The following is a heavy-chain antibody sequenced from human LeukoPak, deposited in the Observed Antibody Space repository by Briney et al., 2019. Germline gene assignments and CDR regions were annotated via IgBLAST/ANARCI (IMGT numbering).Heavy chain of an antibody. D-gene: IGHD3-22*01. CDR2: IYYSGGT. V-gene: IGHV4-30-4*01. CDR1: GGSISSGDYY. J-gene: IGHJ5*02. CDR3: ARLYYDSTDWFDP. Sequence: PSETLSLTCTVSGGSISSGDYYWSWIRQPPGKGLEWIGYIYYSGGTYYNPSLKSRVTISVDTSKNQFSLKLSSVTAADTAVYYCARLYYDSTDWFDPWGQGTLVTVSS.